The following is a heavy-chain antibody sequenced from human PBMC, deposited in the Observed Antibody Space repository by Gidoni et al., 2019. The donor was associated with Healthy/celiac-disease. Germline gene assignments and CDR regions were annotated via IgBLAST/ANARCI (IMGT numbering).Heavy chain of an antibody. Sequence: QVQLQQWGAGLLKPSETLSLTCAVYGGSFSGYYWSWIRQPPGKGLEWIGEINHSGSTNYNPSLKSRVTISVDTSKNQFSLKLSSVTAADTAVYYCARGRGTMVRGVIIGYYYYMDVWGKGTTVTVSS. CDR2: INHSGST. J-gene: IGHJ6*03. V-gene: IGHV4-34*01. CDR3: ARGRGTMVRGVIIGYYYYMDV. D-gene: IGHD3-10*01. CDR1: GGSFSGYY.